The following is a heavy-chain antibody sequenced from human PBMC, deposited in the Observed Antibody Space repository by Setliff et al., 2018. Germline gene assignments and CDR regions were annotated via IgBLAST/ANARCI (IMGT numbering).Heavy chain of an antibody. D-gene: IGHD3-22*01. CDR2: ISSRSNTI. J-gene: IGHJ4*02. CDR3: ARDSPLGSGYHDY. V-gene: IGHV3-48*01. Sequence: PGESLKISCAASGFTFSTYSINWVRQAPGKGLEWIAYISSRSNTIYYADSVKGRFTISRDNAKNSLFLQINSVRAEDTALYYCARDSPLGSGYHDYWGQGTLVTVSS. CDR1: GFTFSTYS.